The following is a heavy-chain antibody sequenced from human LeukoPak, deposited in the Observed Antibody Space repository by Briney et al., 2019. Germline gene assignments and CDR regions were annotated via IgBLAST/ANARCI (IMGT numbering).Heavy chain of an antibody. CDR3: AKRVDDYGDYFDY. D-gene: IGHD4-17*01. CDR2: ISGSGGST. V-gene: IGHV3-23*01. CDR1: GFTFSSYA. Sequence: GASLRLSCAASGFTFSSYAMSWVRQAPGKGLEWVSAISGSGGSTYYADSVKGRFTISRDNSKNTLYLQMNSLRAEDTGVYYCAKRVDDYGDYFDYWGQGTLVTVSS. J-gene: IGHJ4*02.